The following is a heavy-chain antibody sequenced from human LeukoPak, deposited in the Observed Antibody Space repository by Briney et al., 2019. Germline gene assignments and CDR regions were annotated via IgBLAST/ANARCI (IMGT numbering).Heavy chain of an antibody. V-gene: IGHV3-48*03. J-gene: IGHJ4*02. CDR3: AINMEADGDY. D-gene: IGHD5-24*01. Sequence: GGSLRLSCAASGFTFSSYEMNWVRQAPGEGLEWVYYISSSSSNIYYADSVKGRFTISRDNAKNSLYLQMNSLRAEDTAVYYCAINMEADGDYWGQGTLVTVSS. CDR2: ISSSSSNI. CDR1: GFTFSSYE.